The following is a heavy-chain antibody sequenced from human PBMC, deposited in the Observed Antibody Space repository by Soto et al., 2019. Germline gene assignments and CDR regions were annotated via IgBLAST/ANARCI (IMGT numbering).Heavy chain of an antibody. CDR1: GFKFSSYA. D-gene: IGHD3-16*01. Sequence: VGALRLSCAASGFKFSSYAMSWVRQAPGKGLEWVSLISATGGGTYYADSVKGRFTISRDNSDNTLYLQVHSLRAEDTAVYYCAKDRRAGGNSAFYFDFWGQGAQVTVSS. CDR2: ISATGGGT. V-gene: IGHV3-23*01. J-gene: IGHJ5*01. CDR3: AKDRRAGGNSAFYFDF.